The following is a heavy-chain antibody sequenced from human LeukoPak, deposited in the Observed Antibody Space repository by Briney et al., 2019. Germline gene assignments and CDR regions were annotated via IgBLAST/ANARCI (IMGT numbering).Heavy chain of an antibody. V-gene: IGHV3-48*04. Sequence: GGSLRLSCAASGFTFSSYSMNWVRQAPGKGLEWVSYISSSSSTIYYADSVKGRFTISRDNAKNSLYLQMNSLRAEDTAVYYCARGVGGYSYGYEHLFDYWGQGTLVTVSS. CDR2: ISSSSSTI. CDR1: GFTFSSYS. CDR3: ARGVGGYSYGYEHLFDY. D-gene: IGHD5-18*01. J-gene: IGHJ4*02.